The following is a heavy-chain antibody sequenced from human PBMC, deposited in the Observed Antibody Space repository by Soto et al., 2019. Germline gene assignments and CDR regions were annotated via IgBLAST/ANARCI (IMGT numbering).Heavy chain of an antibody. CDR2: IYPGDSDT. J-gene: IGHJ4*02. Sequence: GESLKISCKGSGYSFTSYWIGWVRQMPGKGLEWMGIIYPGDSDTRYSPSFQGQVTISADKSISTAYLQWSSLRVEDTGVYYCVREGEPYKRGCRKCGAYDYWGPGTLVTVSS. D-gene: IGHD6-19*01. V-gene: IGHV5-51*01. CDR3: VREGEPYKRGCRKCGAYDY. CDR1: GYSFTSYW.